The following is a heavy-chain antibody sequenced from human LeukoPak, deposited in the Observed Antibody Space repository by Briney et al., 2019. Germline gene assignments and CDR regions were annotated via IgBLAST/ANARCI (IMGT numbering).Heavy chain of an antibody. D-gene: IGHD4-17*01. V-gene: IGHV4-59*01. CDR1: GGSISGSY. J-gene: IGHJ4*02. Sequence: SETLSLTCTVSGGSISGSYWSWIRQPPGKGLEWIAYMYNSGSTNYNPSLKSRVTISIDTSKNQFSLKLSSLTAADTAIYYCARGIESYGDYGYWGQGILVTVS. CDR3: ARGIESYGDYGY. CDR2: MYNSGST.